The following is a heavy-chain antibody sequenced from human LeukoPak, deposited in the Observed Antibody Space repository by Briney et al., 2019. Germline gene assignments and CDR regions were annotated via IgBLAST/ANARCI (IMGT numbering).Heavy chain of an antibody. D-gene: IGHD5-18*01. CDR1: GGSISSYY. V-gene: IGHV4-4*07. Sequence: SETLSLTCTVSGGSISSYYRSWIRQPAGKGLEWIGRIYTSGSTKYNPSLKSRVTMSLDTSKNQFSLKLSSVTAADTAVYYCARVDTAMVWAFDMWRQGTMVTVS. CDR2: IYTSGST. CDR3: ARVDTAMVWAFDM. J-gene: IGHJ3*02.